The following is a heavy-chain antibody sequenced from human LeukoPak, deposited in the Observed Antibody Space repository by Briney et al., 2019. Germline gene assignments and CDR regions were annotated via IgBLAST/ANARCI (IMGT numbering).Heavy chain of an antibody. Sequence: GGSLRLSCAVSGFTFRDYWMTWVRQAPGKGLEWVANIKQDGSEKNYVDSVKGRFTISRDNAKNSVYLQMHSLRGEDTAVYYCARDTSPYTGTIWSDAFDIWGQETMVTVSS. D-gene: IGHD2-2*01. CDR2: IKQDGSEK. V-gene: IGHV3-7*01. CDR1: GFTFRDYW. J-gene: IGHJ3*02. CDR3: ARDTSPYTGTIWSDAFDI.